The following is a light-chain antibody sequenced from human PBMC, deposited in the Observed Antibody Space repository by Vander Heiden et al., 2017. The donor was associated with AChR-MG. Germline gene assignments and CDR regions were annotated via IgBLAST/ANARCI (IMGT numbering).Light chain of an antibody. CDR1: SSNSGSNY. CDR2: RNN. CDR3: AAWDDSLSVVV. J-gene: IGLJ3*02. V-gene: IGLV1-47*01. Sequence: QSVLTQPPSASGTPGQRVTISCSGSSSNSGSNYVYWYQQLPGTAPKLLIYRNNQRPSGVPDRLSGSKSDTSAALAISRVRSEDEADYYCAAWDDSLSVVVFGGGTKLTVL.